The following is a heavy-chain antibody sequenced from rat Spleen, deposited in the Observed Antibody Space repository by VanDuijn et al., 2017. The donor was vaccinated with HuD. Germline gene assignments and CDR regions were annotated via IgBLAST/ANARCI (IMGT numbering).Heavy chain of an antibody. CDR1: GFSLSNYG. J-gene: IGHJ2*01. CDR3: TIHPRY. D-gene: IGHD3-1*01. V-gene: IGHV2-63*01. CDR2: MTYNGDT. Sequence: QVQLKESGPGLVQPSQTLSLTCTVSGFSLSNYGVLWVRQPPGEGLEWMGRMTYNGDTSYNSALISRLSISRDTSKNQVFLKMNSLQTDDTGTYYCTIHPRYWGQGVMVTVSS.